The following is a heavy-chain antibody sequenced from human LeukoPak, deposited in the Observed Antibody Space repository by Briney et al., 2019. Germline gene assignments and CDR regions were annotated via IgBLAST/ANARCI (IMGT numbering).Heavy chain of an antibody. Sequence: SETLSLTCTVSGGSISTSSYYWGWVRQPPGKGLEWIGNIFYSGSTYYSPSLKSRVTISLDTSRNQFSLKLSSVTAADTAVYYCAREDGYGSGSTPDYYYYMDVWGKGTTVTISS. V-gene: IGHV4-39*07. CDR2: IFYSGST. CDR1: GGSISTSSYY. J-gene: IGHJ6*03. D-gene: IGHD3-10*01. CDR3: AREDGYGSGSTPDYYYYMDV.